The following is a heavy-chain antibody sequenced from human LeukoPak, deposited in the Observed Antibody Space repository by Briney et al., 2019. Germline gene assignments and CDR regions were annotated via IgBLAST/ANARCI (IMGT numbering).Heavy chain of an antibody. Sequence: PGGSLRLSCAASGFTFSSYAMSWVRQAPGKGLEWVSAISGSGGSTYYADSVKGRFTISRDNSKNTLYLQMNSLRAEDTAVYYCAKDYYDSSGYLYFDCWGQGTLVTVSS. V-gene: IGHV3-23*01. CDR2: ISGSGGST. J-gene: IGHJ4*02. D-gene: IGHD3-22*01. CDR1: GFTFSSYA. CDR3: AKDYYDSSGYLYFDC.